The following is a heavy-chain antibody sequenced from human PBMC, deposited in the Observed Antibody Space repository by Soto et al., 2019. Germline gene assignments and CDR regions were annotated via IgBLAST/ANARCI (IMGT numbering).Heavy chain of an antibody. Sequence: ASLKVSCKASGYTFINYYIHWVRQAPGQGLEWMAIINPMGGSTNYAQEFQGRVTLTSDTSTSTVYMELSSLRFEDSALYFCKAEYTDSSAPVDQTSYLDYWGQGTLVTVSS. V-gene: IGHV1-46*01. D-gene: IGHD6-6*01. J-gene: IGHJ4*02. CDR3: KAEYTDSSAPVDQTSYLDY. CDR2: INPMGGST. CDR1: GYTFINYY.